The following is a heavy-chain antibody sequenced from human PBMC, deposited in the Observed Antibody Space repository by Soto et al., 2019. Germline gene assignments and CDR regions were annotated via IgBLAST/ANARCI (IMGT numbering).Heavy chain of an antibody. Sequence: SETLSLTCAVSGYSISLGYYWGWIRQPPGKGLEWIGSIYHSGNTYYNPSLKSRVSISLDTSKNHFSLELTSVTAADTAVYYCARARGSRNRNAFNIWGNGTMVTVSS. CDR1: GYSISLGYY. V-gene: IGHV4-38-2*01. CDR3: ARARGSRNRNAFNI. J-gene: IGHJ3*02. CDR2: IYHSGNT. D-gene: IGHD3-10*01.